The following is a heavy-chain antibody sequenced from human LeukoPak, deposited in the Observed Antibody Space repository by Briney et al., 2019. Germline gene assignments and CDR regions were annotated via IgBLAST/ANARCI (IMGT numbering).Heavy chain of an antibody. D-gene: IGHD6-6*01. V-gene: IGHV1-8*01. Sequence: GASVKVSCKASGYTFTSYDINWVRQATGQGLEWMGWMNPNSGNTGYAQKFQGRVTMTRNTSISTAYMELSSLRSEDTAVYYCARGRTGRIAARQNAFDIWGQGTMVAVSS. CDR1: GYTFTSYD. CDR3: ARGRTGRIAARQNAFDI. J-gene: IGHJ3*02. CDR2: MNPNSGNT.